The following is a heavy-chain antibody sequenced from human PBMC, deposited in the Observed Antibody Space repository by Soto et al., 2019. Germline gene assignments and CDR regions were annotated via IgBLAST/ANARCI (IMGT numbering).Heavy chain of an antibody. CDR2: IYYSGST. CDR1: GGSISSGDYY. V-gene: IGHV4-30-4*01. D-gene: IGHD6-13*01. J-gene: IGHJ6*02. Sequence: PSETLSLTCTVSGGSISSGDYYWSWIRQPPGKGLEWIGYIYYSGSTYYNPSLKSRVTISVDTSKNQFSLKLSSVTAADTAVYYCARDGSSWTDDYYYYGMDVWGQGTTVTVSS. CDR3: ARDGSSWTDDYYYYGMDV.